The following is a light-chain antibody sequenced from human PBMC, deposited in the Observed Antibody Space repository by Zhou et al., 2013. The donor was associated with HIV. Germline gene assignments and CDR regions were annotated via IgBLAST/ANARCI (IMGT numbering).Light chain of an antibody. V-gene: IGKV1-5*03. Sequence: DIQMTQSPSTLSASVGDRVTITCRASQSISSWLAWYQQKPGKAPKLLIYKASSLEGGVPSRFSGSVSGTEFTLSISSLQPDDFATYYCQQYSSYSAFGQGTQVEVK. CDR2: KAS. J-gene: IGKJ1*01. CDR1: QSISSW. CDR3: QQYSSYSA.